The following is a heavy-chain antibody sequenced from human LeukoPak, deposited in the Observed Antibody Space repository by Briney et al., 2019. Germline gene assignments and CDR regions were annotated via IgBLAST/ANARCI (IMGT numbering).Heavy chain of an antibody. J-gene: IGHJ4*02. CDR3: ARDLIVGTTIRYYFDY. D-gene: IGHD1-26*01. CDR1: GLFFSTNW. V-gene: IGHV3-7*01. CDR2: IKPDGRDK. Sequence: GGSLRLSCAASGLFFSTNWMSWVRQAPGKGLEWVATIKPDGRDKYYVDSVKGRFTMSRDNAKNSLYLQMNSLRAEDTAVYYCARDLIVGTTIRYYFDYWGQGTLVTVSS.